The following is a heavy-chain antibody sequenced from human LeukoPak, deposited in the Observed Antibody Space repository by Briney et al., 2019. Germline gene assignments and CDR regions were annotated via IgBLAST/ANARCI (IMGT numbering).Heavy chain of an antibody. D-gene: IGHD3-3*01. Sequence: PSGTLSLTCAVYGGSFSGYYWSWIRQPPGKGLEWIGEINHSGSTNYNPSLKSRVTISVDTSKNQFSLKLSSVTAADTAVYYCARVLDFWSGYYGALDFDYWGQGTLVTVSS. CDR1: GGSFSGYY. CDR3: ARVLDFWSGYYGALDFDY. J-gene: IGHJ4*02. V-gene: IGHV4-34*01. CDR2: INHSGST.